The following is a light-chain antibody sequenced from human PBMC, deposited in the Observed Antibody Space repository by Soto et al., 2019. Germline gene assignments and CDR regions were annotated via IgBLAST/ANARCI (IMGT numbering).Light chain of an antibody. CDR1: QTVSNK. V-gene: IGKV3-15*01. Sequence: EIVLTQSPDTLSLSPGERATLSCRTSQTVSNKLAWYQQKPGQAPRLLIYGASTTTTGIPARFSGSGSETEFTLTISSLQSEDFAVYYCQQYDNWPFTFGQGTKLEIK. J-gene: IGKJ2*01. CDR2: GAS. CDR3: QQYDNWPFT.